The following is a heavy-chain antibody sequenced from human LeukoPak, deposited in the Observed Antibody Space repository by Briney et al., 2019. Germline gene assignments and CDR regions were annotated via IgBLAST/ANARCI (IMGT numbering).Heavy chain of an antibody. CDR3: ARDTLRSSLFDY. CDR2: IYYSGST. J-gene: IGHJ4*02. V-gene: IGHV4-59*11. D-gene: IGHD6-13*01. Sequence: SVTLSLTCTVSGGSISSHYWSWLRQPPGKGLEWIGYIYYSGSTNYSPSLKSRVTISVDTSKNQFSLKLSSVTAADTAVYYCARDTLRSSLFDYWGQGTLVTVSS. CDR1: GGSISSHY.